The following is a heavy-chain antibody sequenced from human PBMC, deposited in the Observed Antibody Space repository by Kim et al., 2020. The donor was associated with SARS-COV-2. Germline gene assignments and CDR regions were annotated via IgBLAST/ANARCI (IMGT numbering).Heavy chain of an antibody. Sequence: VKGRFTSSRDDSKNTLYLQMNSLKTEDTAVYYCTSDLGEYCAGGCYSGVWGQGTTVTVSS. CDR3: TSDLGEYCAGGCYSGV. V-gene: IGHV3-15*01. J-gene: IGHJ6*02. D-gene: IGHD2-21*02.